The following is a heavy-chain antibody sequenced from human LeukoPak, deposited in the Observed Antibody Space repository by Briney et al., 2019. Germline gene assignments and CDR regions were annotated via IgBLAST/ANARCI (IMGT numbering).Heavy chain of an antibody. D-gene: IGHD6-19*01. Sequence: SQTLSLTCAISGDSVSRDSIAWNWIRQSPSRGLEWLGRTYYKSAWYNDYAVSVKGLIIINPDTSKNQFSLQLNSVTPEDTAVYYCARGTGWPQFDYWGQGTLVTVSS. V-gene: IGHV6-1*01. CDR3: ARGTGWPQFDY. J-gene: IGHJ4*02. CDR2: TYYKSAWYN. CDR1: GDSVSRDSIA.